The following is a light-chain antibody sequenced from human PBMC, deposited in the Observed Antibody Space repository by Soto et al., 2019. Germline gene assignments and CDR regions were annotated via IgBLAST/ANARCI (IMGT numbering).Light chain of an antibody. V-gene: IGLV2-23*01. J-gene: IGLJ7*01. CDR3: CSYAGSSTLV. Sequence: QSALTQPASVSGSRGQSITISCTGTSSDVGSYNLVCWYQQHPGKAPKVMIYEGSKRPSGVSNRFSGSKSGNTASLTISGLQAEDEADYYCCSYAGSSTLVFGGGTQLTVL. CDR2: EGS. CDR1: SSDVGSYNL.